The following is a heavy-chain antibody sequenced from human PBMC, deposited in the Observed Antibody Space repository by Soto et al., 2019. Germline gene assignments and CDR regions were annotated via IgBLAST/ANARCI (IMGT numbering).Heavy chain of an antibody. V-gene: IGHV4-31*01. Sequence: QVQLQESGPGLVKPSQTLSLTCTVSGGSISSGGYYWSWIRQHPGKGLEWIGYIYYSGSTYYNPSLKSLVTRSVDTSKNHFSLKRSSVTAADTAVYYCARDSPYGSGSYRPLDYWGQGTLVTVSS. CDR3: ARDSPYGSGSYRPLDY. D-gene: IGHD3-10*01. CDR1: GGSISSGGYY. J-gene: IGHJ4*02. CDR2: IYYSGST.